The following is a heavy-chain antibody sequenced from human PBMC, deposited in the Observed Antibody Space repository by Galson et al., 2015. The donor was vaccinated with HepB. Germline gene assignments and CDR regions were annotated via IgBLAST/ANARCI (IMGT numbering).Heavy chain of an antibody. D-gene: IGHD2/OR15-2a*01. Sequence: SVKVSCKASGYTFTDYFLHWVRQAPGQGLEWMGRINPNIGDTNYAQKFQGRVTMTRDTSISTAYMILSRLTSDDTAVLYCAKGGKYRPPDHWGQGTLVTVSS. CDR1: GYTFTDYF. CDR3: AKGGKYRPPDH. J-gene: IGHJ4*02. V-gene: IGHV1-2*06. CDR2: INPNIGDT.